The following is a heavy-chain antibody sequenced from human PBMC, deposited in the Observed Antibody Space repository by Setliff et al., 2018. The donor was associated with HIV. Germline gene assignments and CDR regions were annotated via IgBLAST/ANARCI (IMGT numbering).Heavy chain of an antibody. Sequence: SETLSLTCAVSGDSMSSGDYSWNWIRQSPGKGLEWIGHIYPSGRTYYNPSLKNRVTMSIDRSKKQFPLNLSSVTAADTALYFCVREGAGSGSYYLDFWGQGILVTVPQ. J-gene: IGHJ4*02. V-gene: IGHV4-30-2*06. D-gene: IGHD3-10*01. CDR3: VREGAGSGSYYLDF. CDR2: IYPSGRT. CDR1: GDSMSSGDYS.